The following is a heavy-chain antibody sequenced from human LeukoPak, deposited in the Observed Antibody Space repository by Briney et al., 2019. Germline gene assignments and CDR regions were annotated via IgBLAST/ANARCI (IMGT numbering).Heavy chain of an antibody. CDR3: ARDDLAAAGAYYYYGMDV. CDR1: GGSFSGYY. D-gene: IGHD6-13*01. J-gene: IGHJ6*04. V-gene: IGHV4-34*01. CDR2: INHSGST. Sequence: SETLSLTCAVYGGSFSGYYWSWIRQPPGKGLEWIGEINHSGSTNYNPSLKSRVTISVDTSKNQFSLKLSSVTAADTAVYYCARDDLAAAGAYYYYGMDVWGKGTTVTVSS.